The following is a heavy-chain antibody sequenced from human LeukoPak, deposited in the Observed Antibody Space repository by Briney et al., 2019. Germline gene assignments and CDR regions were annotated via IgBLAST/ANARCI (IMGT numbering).Heavy chain of an antibody. V-gene: IGHV3-23*01. J-gene: IGHJ4*02. CDR3: AKDNFLSFGESTPFDY. CDR1: GFTFSSYP. CDR2: ISGSGGST. D-gene: IGHD3-10*01. Sequence: GGSLRLSCAASGFTFSSYPMRGVRPAPGKGLEWGSAISGSGGSTYYADSVKGRFTISRDNSKNTLYLQMNSLRAEDTAVYYCAKDNFLSFGESTPFDYWGQGTLVTVSS.